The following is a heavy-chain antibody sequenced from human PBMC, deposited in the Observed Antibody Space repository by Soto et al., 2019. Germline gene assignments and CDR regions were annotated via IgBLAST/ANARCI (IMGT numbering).Heavy chain of an antibody. CDR1: GFTLSTYS. D-gene: IGHD4-17*01. J-gene: IGHJ4*02. Sequence: PGESLKISCAASGFTLSTYSMNWVRQAPGKGLEWVSSISSSSSHIYYADSVKGRFTISRDNAKNSLSLQMNSLRAEDTAVYYCARDASLTMTMVTTRHKLWCQGTLVT. CDR2: ISSSSSHI. CDR3: ARDASLTMTMVTTRHKL. V-gene: IGHV3-21*01.